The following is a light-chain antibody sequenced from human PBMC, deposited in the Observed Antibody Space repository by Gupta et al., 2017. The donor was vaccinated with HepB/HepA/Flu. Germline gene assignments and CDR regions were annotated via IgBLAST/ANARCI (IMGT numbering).Light chain of an antibody. CDR2: YVT. V-gene: IGLV2-14*01. Sequence: QSSLTQPASVSGSPGQSITISCTGTSSDVVTYNYVSWYHQHQGKAPKLVIYYVTNRTPGVSARCSGSKSGNTASPTTPGLQAEEEADEYCSSYEDSSARVVFGGGTKLTVL. CDR1: SSDVVTYNY. J-gene: IGLJ2*01. CDR3: SSYEDSSARVV.